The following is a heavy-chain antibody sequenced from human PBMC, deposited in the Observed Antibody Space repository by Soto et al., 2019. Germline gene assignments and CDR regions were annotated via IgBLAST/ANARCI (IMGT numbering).Heavy chain of an antibody. CDR1: GGSISSGGYY. Sequence: VQLQESGPGLVKPSQTLSLTCTVSGGSISSGGYYWSWIRQHPGKGLEWIGYIYYSGSTYYNPSLKSRVTISVDTSKNQFSLKLSSVTAADTAVYYCARDSRVNLAFDIWGQGTMVTVSS. D-gene: IGHD2-2*01. CDR3: ARDSRVNLAFDI. CDR2: IYYSGST. J-gene: IGHJ3*02. V-gene: IGHV4-31*03.